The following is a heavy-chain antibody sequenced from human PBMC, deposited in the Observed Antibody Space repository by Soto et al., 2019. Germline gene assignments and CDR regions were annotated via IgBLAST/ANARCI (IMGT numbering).Heavy chain of an antibody. CDR2: ISGYNGNT. CDR3: ARDPGFGFGYSYAFAMDV. Sequence: ASVKVSCKASGYTFSNYGISWVRQGPGQGLEWMGWISGYNGNTHYEEKVQDRIKMTTDTSTSTTYLELRSLRSDDTAVYFCARDPGFGFGYSYAFAMDVWGLG. V-gene: IGHV1-18*01. D-gene: IGHD5-18*01. CDR1: GYTFSNYG. J-gene: IGHJ6*02.